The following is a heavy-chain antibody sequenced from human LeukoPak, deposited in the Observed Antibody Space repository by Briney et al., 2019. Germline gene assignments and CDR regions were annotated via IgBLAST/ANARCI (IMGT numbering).Heavy chain of an antibody. D-gene: IGHD6-13*01. V-gene: IGHV3-49*04. Sequence: GGSLRLSGTVSGFSFGDYTMSWVRQAPGKGLEWVGFIRSKAYGGTTEYAASVKGRFTISRDDSKTIAYLQMNSLKTEDTAVYYCTRFYSESSSWALDYWGQGTLVTVSS. CDR3: TRFYSESSSWALDY. J-gene: IGHJ4*02. CDR2: IRSKAYGGTT. CDR1: GFSFGDYT.